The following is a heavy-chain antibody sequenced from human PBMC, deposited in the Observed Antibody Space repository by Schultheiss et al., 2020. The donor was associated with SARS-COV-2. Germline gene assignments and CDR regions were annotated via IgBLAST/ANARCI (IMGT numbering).Heavy chain of an antibody. V-gene: IGHV3-23*01. Sequence: GESLKISCAASGFTFSSYAMSWVRQAPGKGLEWVSAISGSGGSTYYADSVKGRFTISRDNSKNTLYLQMNSLRAEDTAVYYCARGGAAAGLDYWGQGTLVTVSS. CDR2: ISGSGGST. CDR3: ARGGAAAGLDY. D-gene: IGHD6-13*01. CDR1: GFTFSSYA. J-gene: IGHJ4*02.